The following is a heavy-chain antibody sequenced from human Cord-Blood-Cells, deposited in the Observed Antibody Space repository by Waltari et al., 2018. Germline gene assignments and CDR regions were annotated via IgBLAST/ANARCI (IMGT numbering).Heavy chain of an antibody. CDR1: GYTVTGYY. CDR3: ARARRFSSFFIDY. Sequence: VQLVQSGAEVKKPGASVKVSCKASGYTVTGYYMHWVRQAPGQGLEWMGWINPNSVGTNYATKFQGWVTMTRDTSISPAYMELSRLRSDDTAVYYCARARRFSSFFIDYWGQGTLVTVSS. CDR2: INPNSVGT. J-gene: IGHJ4*02. D-gene: IGHD3-3*01. V-gene: IGHV1-2*04.